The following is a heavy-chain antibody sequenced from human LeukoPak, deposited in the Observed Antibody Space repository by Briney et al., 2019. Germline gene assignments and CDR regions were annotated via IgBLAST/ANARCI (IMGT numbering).Heavy chain of an antibody. CDR1: IFSFSTFG. V-gene: IGHV3-30*02. D-gene: IGHD4-17*01. J-gene: IGHJ4*02. Sequence: GGSLRLSCAASIFSFSTFGFHWVRQAPGKGLEWVAFIPYDGSDKYYADSVKGRFAVSRDNSKNTLYLHMNSLRVEDTAVYYCAKVLGDYDDFRLGFWGQGTLVTVSS. CDR2: IPYDGSDK. CDR3: AKVLGDYDDFRLGF.